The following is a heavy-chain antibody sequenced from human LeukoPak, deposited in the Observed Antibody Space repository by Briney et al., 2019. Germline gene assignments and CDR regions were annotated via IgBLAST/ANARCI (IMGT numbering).Heavy chain of an antibody. CDR2: ITPILGIA. V-gene: IGHV1-69*10. CDR1: GYTFTSYD. CDR3: ARGSHIDYGDYRYYFDY. D-gene: IGHD4-17*01. J-gene: IGHJ4*02. Sequence: GASVKVSCKASGYTFTSYDINWVRQATGQGLEWMGWITPILGIANYAQKFQGRVTITADKSTSTAYMELSSLRSEDTAVYYCARGSHIDYGDYRYYFDYWGQGTLVTVSS.